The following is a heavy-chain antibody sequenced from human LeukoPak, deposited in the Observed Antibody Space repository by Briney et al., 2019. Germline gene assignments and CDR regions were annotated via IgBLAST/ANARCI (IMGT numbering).Heavy chain of an antibody. D-gene: IGHD1-26*01. CDR2: ISGDGART. V-gene: IGHV3-23*01. J-gene: IGHJ4*02. Sequence: PGRSLRLSCAASGFTFSNYGMHWVRQAPGKGLEWVSDISGDGARTNYADSVTGRFTISRDNSKNTLYLQMYSLRAEDTAVYYCARDVTTSDDWGQGTLVTVSS. CDR1: GFTFSNYG. CDR3: ARDVTTSDD.